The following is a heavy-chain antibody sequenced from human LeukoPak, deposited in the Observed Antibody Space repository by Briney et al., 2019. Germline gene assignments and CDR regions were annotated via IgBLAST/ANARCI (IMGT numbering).Heavy chain of an antibody. CDR3: ARDGRETGSNGLIDY. Sequence: SETLSLTCAVSGYSISSGYYWGWIRQPPGKGLEWIGSIYHSGSTYYNPSLKSRVTISVDTSKNQFSLKLSSVTAADTAVYYCARDGRETGSNGLIDYWGQGTLVTVSS. J-gene: IGHJ4*02. CDR1: GYSISSGYY. D-gene: IGHD1-14*01. V-gene: IGHV4-38-2*02. CDR2: IYHSGST.